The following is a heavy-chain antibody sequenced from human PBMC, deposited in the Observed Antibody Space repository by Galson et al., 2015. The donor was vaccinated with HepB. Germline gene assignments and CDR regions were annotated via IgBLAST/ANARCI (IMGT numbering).Heavy chain of an antibody. D-gene: IGHD4-17*01. CDR3: AKDVSVTTSPDY. CDR1: GFTFSRYG. V-gene: IGHV3-30*18. J-gene: IGHJ4*02. Sequence: SLRLSCAASGFTFSRYGMHWVRRAPGKGLEWVAGISSDGSKEYHADSVKGRFTISRDNSKSTLYVRMNSLGADDTAVYYCAKDVSVTTSPDYWGRGTLVTVSS. CDR2: ISSDGSKE.